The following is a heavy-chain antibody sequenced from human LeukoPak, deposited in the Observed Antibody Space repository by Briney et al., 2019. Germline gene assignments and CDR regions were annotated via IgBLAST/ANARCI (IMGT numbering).Heavy chain of an antibody. Sequence: PSQILSLTCVISGDSVSNKNVAWNWIRQSPSRGLEWLGRTYYASKWYYDYAVSVKSRMTVSPDTSKNQVSLRLDSVTPEDTAVYLCARQTWRAFDSWGQGTLVTVSS. V-gene: IGHV6-1*01. CDR1: GDSVSNKNVA. CDR2: TYYASKWYY. J-gene: IGHJ5*01. D-gene: IGHD5-24*01. CDR3: ARQTWRAFDS.